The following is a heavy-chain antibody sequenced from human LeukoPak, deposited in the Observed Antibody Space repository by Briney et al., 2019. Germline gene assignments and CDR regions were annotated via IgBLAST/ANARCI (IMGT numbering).Heavy chain of an antibody. J-gene: IGHJ4*02. Sequence: GVPLRLSCAASGFTFSSYWMHWVRQAPGKGLVWVSRNNSDGRSTSYADSVKGRFTISRDNAKNTLFLQMNSLRAEDTAVYYCARGTTGRRYYFDYWGQGTLVTVSS. D-gene: IGHD1-1*01. CDR2: NNSDGRST. V-gene: IGHV3-74*01. CDR3: ARGTTGRRYYFDY. CDR1: GFTFSSYW.